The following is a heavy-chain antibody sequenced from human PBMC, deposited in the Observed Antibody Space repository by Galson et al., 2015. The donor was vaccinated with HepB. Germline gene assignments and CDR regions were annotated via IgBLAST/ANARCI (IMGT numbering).Heavy chain of an antibody. V-gene: IGHV4-34*01. CDR2: INHSGST. D-gene: IGHD2-2*01. CDR1: GGSFSGYY. CDR3: ARGLGYCSSTSCYFGY. Sequence: CAVYGGSFSGYYWSWIRQPPGKGLEWIGEINHSGSTNYNPSLKSRVTIPVDTSKNQFSLKLSSVTAADTAVYYCARGLGYCSSTSCYFGYWGQGTLVTVSS. J-gene: IGHJ4*02.